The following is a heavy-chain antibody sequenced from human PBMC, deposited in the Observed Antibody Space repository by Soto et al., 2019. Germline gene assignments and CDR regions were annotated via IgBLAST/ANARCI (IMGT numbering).Heavy chain of an antibody. J-gene: IGHJ4*02. D-gene: IGHD3-22*01. CDR1: GYTFTSYA. CDR2: INAGNGNT. CDR3: ARGSGYYYWDDY. Sequence: QVQLVQSGAEEKKPGASVKVSCKASGYTFTSYAMHWVRQSPGQRPEWMGWINAGNGNTKYSQKCQGRVTITRDTSASTAYMELSSLRSDDTAVYYCARGSGYYYWDDYWGQGALVTVSS. V-gene: IGHV1-3*05.